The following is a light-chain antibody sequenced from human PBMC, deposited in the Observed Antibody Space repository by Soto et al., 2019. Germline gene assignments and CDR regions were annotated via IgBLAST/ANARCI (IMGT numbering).Light chain of an antibody. CDR1: SSDVGGYNY. J-gene: IGLJ1*01. CDR3: SSRAGSAPYV. CDR2: EVT. Sequence: QSVLTQPPSASGSSGQSVTISCTGTSSDVGGYNYVSWYQQHPGKAPKLMVYEVTKRPSGVPDRFSGSKSGNTASLTVSGLQADDEADYYCSSRAGSAPYVFGTGTKLTVL. V-gene: IGLV2-8*01.